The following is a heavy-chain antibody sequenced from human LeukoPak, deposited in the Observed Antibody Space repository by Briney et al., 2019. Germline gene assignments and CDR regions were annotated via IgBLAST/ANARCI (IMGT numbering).Heavy chain of an antibody. J-gene: IGHJ4*02. Sequence: PGGSPRLSCAASGFTLINYAMTWVRQAPGKGLEWVSAISGNGDSTYDADSVKGRFTISRDKSKNTLYLQLNSLRAEDTAVYYCARVGATRRGYFDYWGQGTLVTVSS. CDR2: ISGNGDST. D-gene: IGHD1-26*01. CDR3: ARVGATRRGYFDY. CDR1: GFTLINYA. V-gene: IGHV3-23*01.